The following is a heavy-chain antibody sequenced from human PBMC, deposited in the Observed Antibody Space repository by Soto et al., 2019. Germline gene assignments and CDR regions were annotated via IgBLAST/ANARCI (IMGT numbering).Heavy chain of an antibody. CDR3: ARARPDTSSSCDH. CDR2: VTHSGSS. D-gene: IGHD6-6*01. Sequence: QVQLQESGPGLVRPSQTLSLTCTVSRDSISRGDYYWSWIRQHAGKGLEWIGSVTHSGSSFYTPSLQSRVIISVDTSKNQFALKFTSVTAADTAVSYCARARPDTSSSCDHWGQGTLVTVSS. V-gene: IGHV4-31*03. J-gene: IGHJ4*02. CDR1: RDSISRGDYY.